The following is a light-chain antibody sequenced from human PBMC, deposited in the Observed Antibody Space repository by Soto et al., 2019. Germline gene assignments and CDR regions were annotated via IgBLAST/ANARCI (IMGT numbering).Light chain of an antibody. CDR1: QSVLYSSNNKNY. J-gene: IGKJ4*01. CDR3: QQYYSTPPT. CDR2: WAS. Sequence: DIVMTQSPDSLAVSLGERATINCKSSQSVLYSSNNKNYLAWYQQKPGQPPQLLIYWASTRESGVPDRFSGTGYGTDFTLTISSLQAEDVAVYYCQQYYSTPPTFGGGTKVEIK. V-gene: IGKV4-1*01.